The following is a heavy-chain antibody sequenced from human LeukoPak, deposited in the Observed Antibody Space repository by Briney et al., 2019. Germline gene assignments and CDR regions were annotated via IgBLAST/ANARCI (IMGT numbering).Heavy chain of an antibody. J-gene: IGHJ6*02. CDR2: INPNSGGT. CDR1: GYTFTGYY. CDR3: ARDWPRMDGMDV. Sequence: ASVKVSCKASGYTFTGYYMHWVRQAPGQGLEWMGWINPNSGGTNYAQKFQGRATMTRDTSISTAYMELSRLRSDDTAVYYCARDWPRMDGMDVWGQGTTVTVSS. V-gene: IGHV1-2*02. D-gene: IGHD2-8*01.